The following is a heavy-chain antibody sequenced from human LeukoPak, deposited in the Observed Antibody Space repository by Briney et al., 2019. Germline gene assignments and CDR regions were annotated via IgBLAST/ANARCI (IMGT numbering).Heavy chain of an antibody. V-gene: IGHV1-69*13. CDR3: ARDSLPYYDILTGYYHHNWFDP. J-gene: IGHJ5*02. Sequence: SVKVSCKASGGTFSSYAISWVRQAPGQGLEWMGGIIPIFGTANYAQKFQGRVTITADESTSTAYVELSSLRSEDTAVYYCARDSLPYYDILTGYYHHNWFDPWGQGTLVTVSS. D-gene: IGHD3-9*01. CDR1: GGTFSSYA. CDR2: IIPIFGTA.